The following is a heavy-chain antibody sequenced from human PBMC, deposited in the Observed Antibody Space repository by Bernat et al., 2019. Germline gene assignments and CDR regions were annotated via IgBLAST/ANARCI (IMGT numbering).Heavy chain of an antibody. CDR2: IYHSGST. Sequence: QLQLQESGSGLVKPSQTLSLTCAVSGGSISSGGYSWSWIRQPPGKGLEWIGYIYHSGSTYYNPSLKSRVTISVDRSKNQFSLNLSSVTAADTAVYYCARGAPAAIPYSYYGMDVWGEGTTVTVSS. V-gene: IGHV4-30-2*01. CDR3: ARGAPAAIPYSYYGMDV. D-gene: IGHD2-2*02. J-gene: IGHJ6*04. CDR1: GGSISSGGYS.